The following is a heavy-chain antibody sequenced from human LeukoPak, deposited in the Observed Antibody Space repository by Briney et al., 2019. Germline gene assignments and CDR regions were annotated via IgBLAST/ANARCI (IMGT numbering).Heavy chain of an antibody. V-gene: IGHV1-3*01. CDR2: INAGNGNT. D-gene: IGHD2-2*01. CDR3: ARDMCSSTSCLVYFQH. CDR1: GYTFTSYA. J-gene: IGHJ1*01. Sequence: ASVKVSCKASGYTFTSYAMHWVRQAPGQRLEWMGWINAGNGNTKYSQKFQGRVTITRDTSASTAYTELSSLRSEDTAVYYCARDMCSSTSCLVYFQHWGQGTLVTVSS.